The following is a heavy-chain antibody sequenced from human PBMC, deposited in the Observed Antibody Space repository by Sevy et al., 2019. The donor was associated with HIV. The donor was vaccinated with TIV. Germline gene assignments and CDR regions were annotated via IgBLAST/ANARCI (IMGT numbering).Heavy chain of an antibody. D-gene: IGHD5-12*01. CDR1: GYTFTGYY. CDR2: INPNSGGT. CDR3: ARVDSGYEWGDYYYYGMDV. Sequence: ASVKVSCKASGYTFTGYYMHWVRQAPGQGLEWMGWINPNSGGTNYAQKFQGRVTMTRDTSISTAYMELSRLRSDDTAVYYCARVDSGYEWGDYYYYGMDVWGQGTTVTVSS. V-gene: IGHV1-2*02. J-gene: IGHJ6*02.